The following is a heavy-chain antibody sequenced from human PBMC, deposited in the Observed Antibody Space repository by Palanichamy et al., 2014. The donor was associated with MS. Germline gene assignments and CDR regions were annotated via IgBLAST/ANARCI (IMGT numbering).Heavy chain of an antibody. D-gene: IGHD5-18*01. CDR3: ARRGSYGYDY. CDR1: GYTFTGYY. V-gene: IGHV1-2*06. J-gene: IGHJ4*02. Sequence: QVQLVQSGAEVKKSGASVKVSCKTSGYTFTGYYIHWVRQAPGQGLEWMGRIDRYSDGTNYAQKFEGRVTMTRDTSISTAYMELSTLRSDDTAVYYCARRGSYGYDYWGQGTLVTVSS. CDR2: IDRYSDGT.